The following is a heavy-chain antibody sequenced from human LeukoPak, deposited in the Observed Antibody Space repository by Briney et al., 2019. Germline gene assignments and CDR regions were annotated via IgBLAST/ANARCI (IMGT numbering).Heavy chain of an antibody. V-gene: IGHV3-7*01. CDR1: GFTFSSYW. CDR2: IKQDGSER. D-gene: IGHD6-19*01. J-gene: IGHJ4*02. CDR3: AKDSSGWYVDY. Sequence: GGSLRLSCAAYGFTFSSYWMTWVRQAPGKGLEWVANIKQDGSERYYVDSVKGRFTISRDNAKNSLYLQMNSLRAEDTAVYYCAKDSSGWYVDYWGQGTLVTVSS.